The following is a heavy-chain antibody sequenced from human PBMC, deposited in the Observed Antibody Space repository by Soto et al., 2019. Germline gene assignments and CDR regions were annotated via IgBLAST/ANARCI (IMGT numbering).Heavy chain of an antibody. CDR2: ISGSGGST. Sequence: GSLRLSCAASGFTFSSDAMSWVRQAPGKGLEWVSAISGSGGSTYYADSVKGRFTISRDNSKNTLYLQMNSLRAEDTAVYYCAKYLRALLWFGDDAFDIWGQGTMVTVSS. CDR3: AKYLRALLWFGDDAFDI. J-gene: IGHJ3*02. CDR1: GFTFSSDA. D-gene: IGHD3-10*01. V-gene: IGHV3-23*01.